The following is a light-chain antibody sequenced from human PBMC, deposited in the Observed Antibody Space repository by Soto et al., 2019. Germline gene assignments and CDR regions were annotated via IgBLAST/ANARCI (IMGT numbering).Light chain of an antibody. CDR3: QTWGTGIGV. Sequence: QAVVTQSPSASASLGASVKLTCTLSSGHSSYAIAWHQQQPEKGPRYLMKLNTDGSHSKGDGIPDRFSGSTSGAECYLTISRLQSEDEADYYCQTWGTGIGVFGGGTKLTVL. CDR1: SGHSSYA. J-gene: IGLJ2*01. V-gene: IGLV4-69*01. CDR2: LNTDGSH.